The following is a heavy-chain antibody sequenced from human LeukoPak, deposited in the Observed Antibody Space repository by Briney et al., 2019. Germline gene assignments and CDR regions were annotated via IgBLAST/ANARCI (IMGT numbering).Heavy chain of an antibody. CDR1: GYSFTSYW. J-gene: IGHJ4*02. CDR3: ARRGEAMDPFDY. D-gene: IGHD5-18*01. V-gene: IGHV5-51*01. Sequence: GESLKISCKGSGYSFTSYWIGWVRQIPGKGLEWMGIIYPGDSDTRYSPSFQGQVTIPADKSINTAYLQWSSLKASDTAIYYCARRGEAMDPFDYWGQGTLVTVSS. CDR2: IYPGDSDT.